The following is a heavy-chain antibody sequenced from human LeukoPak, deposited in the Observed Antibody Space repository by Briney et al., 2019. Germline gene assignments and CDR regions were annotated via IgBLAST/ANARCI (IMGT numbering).Heavy chain of an antibody. V-gene: IGHV5-51*01. CDR3: ARVLRYFDWLFPQLYYFDY. D-gene: IGHD3-9*01. CDR2: IYPGDSDT. J-gene: IGHJ4*02. CDR1: GYSFTSYW. Sequence: GDSLKISCKGSGYSFTSYWIGWVRQMPGKGLEWMGIIYPGDSDTRYSPSFQGQVTISADKSISTAYLQWSSLKASDTAMYYCARVLRYFDWLFPQLYYFDYWGQGTLVTVSS.